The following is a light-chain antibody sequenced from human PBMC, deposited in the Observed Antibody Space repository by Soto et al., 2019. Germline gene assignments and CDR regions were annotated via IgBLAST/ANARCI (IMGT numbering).Light chain of an antibody. J-gene: IGKJ2*01. CDR2: GAS. Sequence: EIVLTQSPGTLSLSPGERATLSCRASQSVSSTYLAWYQQKPGQAPRLLIYGASIRATGVPDRFSGSGSGTDFTLTNSRLEPEDFAVYYWQQYGRSPYTFGQGTKLEIK. CDR3: QQYGRSPYT. V-gene: IGKV3-20*01. CDR1: QSVSSTY.